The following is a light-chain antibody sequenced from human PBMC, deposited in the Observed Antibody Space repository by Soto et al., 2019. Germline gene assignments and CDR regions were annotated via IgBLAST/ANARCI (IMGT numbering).Light chain of an antibody. CDR3: SSYTTSNTRQIV. Sequence: QSVLTQLASVSGSPGQSITISCTGTSSDVGGYNYVSWYQHHPGKAPKLMIYDVSNRPSGVSNRFSGSKSGNTASLTISGLQPEEEADYYCSSYTTSNTRQIVFGTGTEVTVL. J-gene: IGLJ1*01. CDR1: SSDVGGYNY. V-gene: IGLV2-14*03. CDR2: DVS.